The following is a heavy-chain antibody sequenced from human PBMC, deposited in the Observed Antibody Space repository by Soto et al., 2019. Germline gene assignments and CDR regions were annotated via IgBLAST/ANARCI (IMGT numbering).Heavy chain of an antibody. V-gene: IGHV3-23*01. Sequence: EVQLLESGGDLVQPGGSLRLSCAASGFTFSSYAMSWVRQAPGKGLEWVSTISGSGGCTYYADSVKGRFTISRDNSKNTLYVQMNSLRAEDTAVYYCARSSSGGSGRYYYYYMDVWGKGTTVTVSS. D-gene: IGHD3-22*01. J-gene: IGHJ6*03. CDR3: ARSSSGGSGRYYYYYMDV. CDR1: GFTFSSYA. CDR2: ISGSGGCT.